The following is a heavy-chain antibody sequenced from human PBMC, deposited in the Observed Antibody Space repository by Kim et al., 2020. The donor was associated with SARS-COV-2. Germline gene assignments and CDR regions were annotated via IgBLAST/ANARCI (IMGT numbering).Heavy chain of an antibody. CDR3: ARNSGRGGAFVNY. D-gene: IGHD3-10*01. Sequence: YNPSRKRRVTISVDPSKNQFSLKLSSVTAADTAVYYCARNSGRGGAFVNYWGQGTLVTVSS. V-gene: IGHV4-34*01. J-gene: IGHJ4*02.